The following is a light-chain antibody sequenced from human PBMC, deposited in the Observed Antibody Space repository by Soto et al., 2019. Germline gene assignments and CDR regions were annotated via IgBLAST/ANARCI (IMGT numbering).Light chain of an antibody. V-gene: IGKV3-11*01. Sequence: DIVLTQSPATLSLSPGERATLSCRASASISTYLGWYQQKPGQPPRPLIYDASNRATGIPARFSGSGSATDFTLTISDLEPEDSSVYCCDQRDSGVTFGQGTRLEIK. CDR2: DAS. J-gene: IGKJ5*01. CDR3: DQRDSGVT. CDR1: ASISTY.